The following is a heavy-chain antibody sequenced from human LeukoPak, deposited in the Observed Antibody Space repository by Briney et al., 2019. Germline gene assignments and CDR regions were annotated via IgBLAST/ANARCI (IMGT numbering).Heavy chain of an antibody. J-gene: IGHJ4*02. CDR2: IYSGGST. D-gene: IGHD1-26*01. Sequence: GGSLRLSCAASGFTVSSNYMSWVRQAPGKGLEWVSVIYSGGSTYYADSVKGRFTISRDSSKNTLYLQMNSLRAEDTAVYYCAKVRAPRQYYFDYWGQGTLVTVSS. V-gene: IGHV3-53*01. CDR1: GFTVSSNY. CDR3: AKVRAPRQYYFDY.